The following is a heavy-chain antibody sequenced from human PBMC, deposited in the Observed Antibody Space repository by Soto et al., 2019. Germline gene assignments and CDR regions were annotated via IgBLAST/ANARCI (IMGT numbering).Heavy chain of an antibody. CDR1: GGSISSYY. Sequence: SETLSLTCTVSGGSISSYYWSWIRQPPGKGLEWIGYIYYSGSTNYNPSLMSRVTISVDTSKNQFSLKLSSVTAADTAVYYCARGRRELDYWGQGTLVTVSS. CDR3: ARGRRELDY. J-gene: IGHJ4*02. V-gene: IGHV4-59*01. D-gene: IGHD1-1*01. CDR2: IYYSGST.